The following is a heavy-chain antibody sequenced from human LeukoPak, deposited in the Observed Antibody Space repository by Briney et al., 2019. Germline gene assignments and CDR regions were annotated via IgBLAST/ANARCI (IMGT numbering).Heavy chain of an antibody. Sequence: GGSLRLSCAASGFTFSSYSMNWVRQAPGKGLEWVSYISSSSSTIYYADSVKGRFTISRDNSKNTLYLQMNSLRAEDTAVYYCARAQWLVPFYFDYWGQGTLVTVSS. V-gene: IGHV3-48*01. J-gene: IGHJ4*02. CDR2: ISSSSSTI. CDR1: GFTFSSYS. D-gene: IGHD6-19*01. CDR3: ARAQWLVPFYFDY.